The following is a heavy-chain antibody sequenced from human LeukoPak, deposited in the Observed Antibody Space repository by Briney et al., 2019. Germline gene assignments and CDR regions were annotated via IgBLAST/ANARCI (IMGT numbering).Heavy chain of an antibody. V-gene: IGHV3-7*01. D-gene: IGHD3-10*01. Sequence: GGSLRLSCAASGFTFTTYWMSWVRQAPGKGLEWVANIKQDGTEKYYVDSVKGRFTISRDNAKNSLYLQMNSLRVEDTAVYYCAKLAKYFYGAETFYFFEHWGQGTPVTASS. J-gene: IGHJ4*02. CDR1: GFTFTTYW. CDR3: AKLAKYFYGAETFYFFEH. CDR2: IKQDGTEK.